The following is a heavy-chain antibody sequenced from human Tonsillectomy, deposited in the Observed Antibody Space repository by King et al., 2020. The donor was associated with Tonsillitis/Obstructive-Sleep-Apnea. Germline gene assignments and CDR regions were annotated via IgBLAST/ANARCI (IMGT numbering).Heavy chain of an antibody. V-gene: IGHV1-2*02. J-gene: IGHJ6*03. CDR1: GYIFSGYF. Sequence: VPLVQSGAEMKRPGASVEVSCRASGYIFSGYFIHWIRQGPGHGLEWMGCINPNTGGTHSSQKFHGRLTITSDRSSSTVYMELRRLTSDDSGVYFCARDYALEDRRPFYYYMDVWGKGTTVTVSS. D-gene: IGHD1-1*01. CDR2: INPNTGGT. CDR3: ARDYALEDRRPFYYYMDV.